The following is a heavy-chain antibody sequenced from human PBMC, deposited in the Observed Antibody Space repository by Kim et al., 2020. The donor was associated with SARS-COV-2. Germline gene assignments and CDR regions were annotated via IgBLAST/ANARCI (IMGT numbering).Heavy chain of an antibody. J-gene: IGHJ2*01. Sequence: AQKFQGRVTITADESTSTAYMELSSLRSEDTAIYYCARDLAVATSYWYFDLWGRGTLVTVSS. V-gene: IGHV1-69*01. D-gene: IGHD5-12*01. CDR3: ARDLAVATSYWYFDL.